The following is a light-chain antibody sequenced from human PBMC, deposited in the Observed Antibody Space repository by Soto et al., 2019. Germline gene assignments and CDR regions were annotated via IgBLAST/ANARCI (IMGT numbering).Light chain of an antibody. CDR3: QQCSSYPRGT. Sequence: DIQMTLSPSSVSASERDRVTITCRASPSISRYLNWYQQKPGKAPKLLIYGASSLQTGVPSRFSGSGSGTEFTLTISSLQPEDFATYYCQQCSSYPRGTCGQGTKVDI. V-gene: IGKV1-39*01. J-gene: IGKJ1*01. CDR2: GAS. CDR1: PSISRY.